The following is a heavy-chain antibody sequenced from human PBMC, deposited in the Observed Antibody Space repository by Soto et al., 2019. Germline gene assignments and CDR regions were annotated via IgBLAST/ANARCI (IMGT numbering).Heavy chain of an antibody. CDR1: GYTLTELS. J-gene: IGHJ3*02. CDR2: FDPEDGET. Sequence: ASVKVSCKVSGYTLTELSMHWVRQAPGKGLEWMGGFDPEDGETIYAQKFQGRVTMTEDTSTDTAYMELSSLRSEDTAVYYCATRIGRNYYDSSGYNDAFYIWGQGTMVTVSS. V-gene: IGHV1-24*01. CDR3: ATRIGRNYYDSSGYNDAFYI. D-gene: IGHD3-22*01.